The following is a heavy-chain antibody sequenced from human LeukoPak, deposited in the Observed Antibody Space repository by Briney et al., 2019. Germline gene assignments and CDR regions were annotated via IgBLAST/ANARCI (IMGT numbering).Heavy chain of an antibody. CDR1: GYTFTSHD. Sequence: ASVKVSCKASGYTFTSHDINWVRQAAGQGLEWMGWMNPNSGNSGYAQNFQGRVIMTRDTSISTAYMELHSLRSEDTAVYYCARGYSPSIRTTGNDYWGQGTLVTVSS. J-gene: IGHJ4*02. V-gene: IGHV1-8*01. CDR3: ARGYSPSIRTTGNDY. D-gene: IGHD1-1*01. CDR2: MNPNSGNS.